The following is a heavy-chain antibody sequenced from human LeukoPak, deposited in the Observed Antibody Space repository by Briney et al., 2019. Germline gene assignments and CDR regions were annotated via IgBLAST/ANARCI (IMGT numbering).Heavy chain of an antibody. CDR1: GGSISSYY. V-gene: IGHV4-59*08. Sequence: PSETLSLTCTVSGGSISSYYWSWIRQPPGKELKWIGYIYYSGSTNYNPSLKSRVTISVDTSKNQFSLKLSSVTVVDTAVYYCARSGRIAVSDIWGQGTMVTVSS. CDR3: ARSGRIAVSDI. CDR2: IYYSGST. J-gene: IGHJ3*02. D-gene: IGHD6-19*01.